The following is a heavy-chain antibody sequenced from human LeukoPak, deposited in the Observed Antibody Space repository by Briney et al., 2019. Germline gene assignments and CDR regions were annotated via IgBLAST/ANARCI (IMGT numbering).Heavy chain of an antibody. Sequence: SETLSLTCTVSGGSFSSGSYYWSWIRRPPGKGLEWIGYIYYSGSTNYNPSLKSRITISVDTSKNQFSLKLSSVTAADTAVYYCARAGVVVPYYYYYGMDVWGQGTTVTVSS. V-gene: IGHV4-61*01. D-gene: IGHD2-2*01. CDR3: ARAGVVVPYYYYYGMDV. CDR1: GGSFSSGSYY. J-gene: IGHJ6*02. CDR2: IYYSGST.